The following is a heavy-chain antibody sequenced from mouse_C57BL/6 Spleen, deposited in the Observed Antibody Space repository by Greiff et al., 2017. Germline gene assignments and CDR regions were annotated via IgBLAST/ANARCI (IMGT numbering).Heavy chain of an antibody. CDR1: GYTFTSYG. J-gene: IGHJ1*03. V-gene: IGHV1-81*01. D-gene: IGHD1-1*01. CDR3: ARCPHYYGSSYWYFDV. CDR2: IYPRSGNT. Sequence: QVQLQQSGAELARPGASVKLSCKASGYTFTSYGISWVKQRTGQGLEWIGEIYPRSGNTYYNEKFKGKATLTADKSSSTAYMELRSLTSEDSAVYFCARCPHYYGSSYWYFDVWGTGTTVTVSS.